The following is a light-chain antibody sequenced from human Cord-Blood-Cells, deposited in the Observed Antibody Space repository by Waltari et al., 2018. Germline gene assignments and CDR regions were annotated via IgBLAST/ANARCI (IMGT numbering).Light chain of an antibody. V-gene: IGLV2-11*01. CDR2: DVS. CDR1: SSDLGGYYY. J-gene: IGLJ1*01. Sequence: QSALTQPRSVSGSPGQSVTISCTGTSSDLGGYYYVSWYQQHPGKAPKLMIYDVSERPSGVPDRFSGSKSGNTASLTISGLQAEDEADYYCCSYAGSYVFGTGTKVTVL. CDR3: CSYAGSYV.